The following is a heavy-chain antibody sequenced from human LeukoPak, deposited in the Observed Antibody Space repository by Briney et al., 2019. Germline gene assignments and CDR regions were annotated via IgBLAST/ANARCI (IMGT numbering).Heavy chain of an antibody. J-gene: IGHJ4*02. CDR1: GYTFSSYW. D-gene: IGHD4-23*01. Sequence: GESLKISCKGSGYTFSSYWIAWVRQMPGKGLEWMGSIYPGDSDTRYSPSFQGQVTISADKSISTTYLQWSSLKASDTAMYYCARRDYGGKHFDYWGQGTLVTVSS. CDR3: ARRDYGGKHFDY. V-gene: IGHV5-51*01. CDR2: IYPGDSDT.